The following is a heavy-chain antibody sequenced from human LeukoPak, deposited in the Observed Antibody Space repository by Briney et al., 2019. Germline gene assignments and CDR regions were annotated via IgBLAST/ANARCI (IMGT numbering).Heavy chain of an antibody. J-gene: IGHJ4*02. V-gene: IGHV1-2*02. CDR1: GYTFTGYY. CDR3: ARGAHYHDSSQGYDY. D-gene: IGHD3-22*01. Sequence: GASVKASCKASGYTFTGYYMHWVRQAPGQGLEWMGWINPNSGGTNYAQKFHGRVTMTRDTSISTAYMELRRLRSDDTAVYYCARGAHYHDSSQGYDYWGQGTLVTVSS. CDR2: INPNSGGT.